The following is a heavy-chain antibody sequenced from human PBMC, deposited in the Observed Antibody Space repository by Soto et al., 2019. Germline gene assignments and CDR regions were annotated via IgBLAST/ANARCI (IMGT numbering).Heavy chain of an antibody. Sequence: EVQLLESGGGLVQPGGSLRLSCAASGFTFSSYAMSWVRQAPGKGLEWVSDISGSGGITYYADSVKGRFTISRDNSKNALYLQMNGLRAEDTAVYYCAKSAMVRGGGWFDPWGQGTLVTVSS. CDR3: AKSAMVRGGGWFDP. V-gene: IGHV3-23*01. CDR1: GFTFSSYA. CDR2: ISGSGGIT. J-gene: IGHJ5*02. D-gene: IGHD3-10*01.